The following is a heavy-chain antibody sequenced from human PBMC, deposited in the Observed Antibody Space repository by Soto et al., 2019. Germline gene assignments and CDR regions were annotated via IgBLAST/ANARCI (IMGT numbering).Heavy chain of an antibody. CDR1: GGSISSYY. V-gene: IGHV4-59*08. CDR3: ARHNDYINWTSCFDP. CDR2: IYYRGST. Sequence: LGPLCLSCTVSGGSISSYYGSWIRQPPGKGLEWIGYIYYRGSTNNNPALQSRVTITADTSKNQFSLNLSSMTAPVTAVYYFARHNDYINWTSCFDPSGRGTLLTLSS. J-gene: IGHJ5*02. D-gene: IGHD4-4*01.